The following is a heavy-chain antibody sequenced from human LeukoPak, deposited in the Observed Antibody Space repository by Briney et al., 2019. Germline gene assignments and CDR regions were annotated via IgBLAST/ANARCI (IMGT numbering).Heavy chain of an antibody. J-gene: IGHJ6*03. CDR2: IYYSGST. CDR3: ARDFVGYGDYGYYYYYYMDV. V-gene: IGHV4-30-4*02. Sequence: SETLSLTCTVSGGSISSGDYYWSWIRQPPGKGLEWIGYIYYSGSTYYNPSLKSRVTISVDTSKNQFSLKLSSVTAADTAVYYCARDFVGYGDYGYYYYYYMDVWGKGTTVTVSS. CDR1: GGSISSGDYY. D-gene: IGHD4-17*01.